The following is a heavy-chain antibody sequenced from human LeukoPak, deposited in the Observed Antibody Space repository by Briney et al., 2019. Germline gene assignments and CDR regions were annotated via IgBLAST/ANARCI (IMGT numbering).Heavy chain of an antibody. CDR3: TREDHSNYNY. J-gene: IGHJ4*02. CDR2: IKQDGGET. CDR1: GFPFSSYW. V-gene: IGHV3-7*01. D-gene: IGHD4-11*01. Sequence: GGSLRLSCAASGFPFSSYWMAWVRQAPGKGLEWVASIKQDGGETFYVDSVKGRFTISRNNAKNSLYLQMNSLRAEDTAVYYCTREDHSNYNYWGQGTLVSVSS.